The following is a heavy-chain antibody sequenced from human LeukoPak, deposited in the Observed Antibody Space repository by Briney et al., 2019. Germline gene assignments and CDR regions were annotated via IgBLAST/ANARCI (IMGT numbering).Heavy chain of an antibody. Sequence: GGSLRLSCAASGFTFSYYYMSGVRQAPGKGLQWVSTITGSGDGTFYADSVQGRFTVSRDNAKNSLYLQMNSLRDEDTAVYYCARNPAGIGDYLGQGTLVTVSS. CDR2: ITGSGDGT. V-gene: IGHV3-23*01. J-gene: IGHJ4*02. D-gene: IGHD1-26*01. CDR3: ARNPAGIGDY. CDR1: GFTFSYYY.